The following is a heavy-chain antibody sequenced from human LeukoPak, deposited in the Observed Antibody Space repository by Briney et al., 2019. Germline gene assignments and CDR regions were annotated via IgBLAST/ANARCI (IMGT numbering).Heavy chain of an antibody. CDR2: VIPIFGTA. V-gene: IGHV1-69*05. J-gene: IGHJ4*02. CDR1: GCTFTSYA. D-gene: IGHD5-24*01. Sequence: ASVKVSCKASGCTFTSYAISWVRQAPGQGLEWMGGVIPIFGTANYAQKFQGRVTSTTNPSTSTANMSRSSRRSEDTAVEYLYGNNNCLFDYWGQGTMVTVSS. CDR3: YGNNNCLFDY.